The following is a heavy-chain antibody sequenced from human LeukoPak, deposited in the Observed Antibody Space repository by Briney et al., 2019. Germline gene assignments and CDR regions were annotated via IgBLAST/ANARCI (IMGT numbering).Heavy chain of an antibody. CDR2: IYYSGST. J-gene: IGHJ4*02. V-gene: IGHV4-59*01. CDR3: ARQLGATYYFDY. Sequence: SENLSLTCTVSGGSISSYYWSWIRQPPGKGLEWIGYIYYSGSTNYNPSLKSRVTISVDTSKNQFSLKLSSVTAADTAVYYCARQLGATYYFDYWGQGTLVTVSS. CDR1: GGSISSYY. D-gene: IGHD1-26*01.